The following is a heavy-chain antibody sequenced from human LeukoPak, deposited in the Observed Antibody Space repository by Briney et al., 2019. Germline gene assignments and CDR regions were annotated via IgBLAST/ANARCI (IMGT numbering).Heavy chain of an antibody. Sequence: GRSLRLSCAASGFTFSSYGMHWVRQAPGKGLEWVAVIWYDGSNKYYADSVKGRFTISRDNSKNTLYLQMNSLRAEDTAVYYCASYDSSGYYPDYYYGMDVWGQGTTVTVSS. J-gene: IGHJ6*02. CDR2: IWYDGSNK. CDR1: GFTFSSYG. CDR3: ASYDSSGYYPDYYYGMDV. V-gene: IGHV3-33*01. D-gene: IGHD3-22*01.